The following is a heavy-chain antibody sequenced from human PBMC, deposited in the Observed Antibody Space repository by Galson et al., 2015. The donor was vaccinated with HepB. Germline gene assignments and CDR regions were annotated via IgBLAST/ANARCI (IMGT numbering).Heavy chain of an antibody. V-gene: IGHV5-51*01. CDR2: IYPGDSDT. D-gene: IGHD6-13*01. Sequence: QSGAEVKKPGESLKVSCKGSGYSFTSYWIGWVRQMPGKGLEWMGIIYPGDSDTRYSPSFRGQVTISADKSISTAYLQWSSLKASDTAMYYCARQEGYSSSWYENWFDPWGQGTLVTVSS. CDR3: ARQEGYSSSWYENWFDP. CDR1: GYSFTSYW. J-gene: IGHJ5*02.